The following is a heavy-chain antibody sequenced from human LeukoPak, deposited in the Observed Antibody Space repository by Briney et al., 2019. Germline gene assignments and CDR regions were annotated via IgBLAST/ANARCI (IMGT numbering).Heavy chain of an antibody. CDR2: IYYSGST. CDR1: GGSISSYY. CDR3: ARDGSEHCSHTSCYADGDY. Sequence: PSETLSLTCTVSGGSISSYYWSWIRQPPGKGLEWIGYIYYSGSTNYNPSLKSRVTISVDTSKNQFSLKLSSVTAADTAVYYCARDGSEHCSHTSCYADGDYWGQGTLVTVSS. D-gene: IGHD2-2*01. J-gene: IGHJ4*02. V-gene: IGHV4-59*01.